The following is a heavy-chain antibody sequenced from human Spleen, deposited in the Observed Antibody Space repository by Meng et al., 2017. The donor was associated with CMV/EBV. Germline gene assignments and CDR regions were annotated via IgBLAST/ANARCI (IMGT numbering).Heavy chain of an antibody. CDR3: ARDFWSGYSSTYYYGMDV. CDR1: GYTFTGYY. V-gene: IGHV1-2*02. Sequence: ASVKVSCKASGYTFTGYYMHWVRQAPGQGLAWMGWINPNSGGTNYAQKFQGRVTMTRDTSISTAYMELSRLRSDDTAVYYCARDFWSGYSSTYYYGMDVWGQGTTVTVSS. J-gene: IGHJ6*02. D-gene: IGHD3-3*01. CDR2: INPNSGGT.